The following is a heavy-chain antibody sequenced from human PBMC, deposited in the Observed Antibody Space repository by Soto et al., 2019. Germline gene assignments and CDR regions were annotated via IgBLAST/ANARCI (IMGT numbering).Heavy chain of an antibody. Sequence: QVQLVQSGAEVKKPGSSVKVSCKASVGTFSSYTISWVRQAPGQGLEWMGRIIPILGIANYAQKYQGRVTITADKSTRTAYMELSSLRSEDTAVYYCARDKGYCSSTSCPYYGMDVWGQGTTVTVSS. CDR1: VGTFSSYT. J-gene: IGHJ6*02. CDR2: IIPILGIA. CDR3: ARDKGYCSSTSCPYYGMDV. D-gene: IGHD2-2*01. V-gene: IGHV1-69*08.